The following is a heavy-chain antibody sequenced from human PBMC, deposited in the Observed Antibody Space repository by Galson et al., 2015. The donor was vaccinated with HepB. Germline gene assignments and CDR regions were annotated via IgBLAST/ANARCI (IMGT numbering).Heavy chain of an antibody. CDR2: IGAYNGNT. V-gene: IGHV1-18*01. CDR1: GYTFSSFG. Sequence: SVKVSCKASGYTFSSFGISWVRQAPGQGLEWMGWIGAYNGNTKYAQNLQGRVSMITDTSTGTAYMELKSLTSNDTAIYYCAFGYGSGGSYYYYYVMDVWGQGTTVTVSS. J-gene: IGHJ6*02. D-gene: IGHD6-19*01. CDR3: AFGYGSGGSYYYYYVMDV.